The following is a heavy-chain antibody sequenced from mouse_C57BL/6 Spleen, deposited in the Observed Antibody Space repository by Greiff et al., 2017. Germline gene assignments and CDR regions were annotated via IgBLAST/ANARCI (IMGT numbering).Heavy chain of an antibody. CDR2: IYPGGGYT. D-gene: IGHD1-1*01. Sequence: VQLQQSGAELVRPGTSVKMSCKASGYTFTNYWLGWVKQRPGHGLEWIGDIYPGGGYTNYNEKFKGKATLTADKSSSTAYMQFSSLTSEDSAIYYCARAITTVVASPEWYFDVWSTGTTVTVSS. V-gene: IGHV1-63*01. CDR3: ARAITTVVASPEWYFDV. CDR1: GYTFTNYW. J-gene: IGHJ1*03.